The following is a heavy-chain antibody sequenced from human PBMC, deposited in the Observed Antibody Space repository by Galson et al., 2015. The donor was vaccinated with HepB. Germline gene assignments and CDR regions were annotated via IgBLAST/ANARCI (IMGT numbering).Heavy chain of an antibody. CDR1: GYTFTSYD. J-gene: IGHJ3*02. V-gene: IGHV1-8*01. CDR3: ARDRTYSSSSAWGAFDI. Sequence: SVKVSCKASGYTFTSYDINWVRQATGQGLEWMGWMNPNSGNTGYAQKFQGRVTMTRNTSISTAYMELSSLRSEDTAVYYCARDRTYSSSSAWGAFDIWGQGTMVTVSS. D-gene: IGHD6-6*01. CDR2: MNPNSGNT.